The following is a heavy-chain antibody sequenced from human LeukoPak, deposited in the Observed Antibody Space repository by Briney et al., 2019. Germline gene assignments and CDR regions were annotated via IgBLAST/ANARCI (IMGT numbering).Heavy chain of an antibody. CDR1: GGSISSGGYY. Sequence: SQTLSLTCTVSGGSISSGGYYWSWIRQHPGKGLEWIGYIYYSGSTYYNPSLKSRVTLSVDTSKNQFSLKLSSVTAADTAVYYCARRYSSSWFPFDYWGQGTLVTVSS. CDR3: ARRYSSSWFPFDY. CDR2: IYYSGST. J-gene: IGHJ4*02. V-gene: IGHV4-31*03. D-gene: IGHD6-13*01.